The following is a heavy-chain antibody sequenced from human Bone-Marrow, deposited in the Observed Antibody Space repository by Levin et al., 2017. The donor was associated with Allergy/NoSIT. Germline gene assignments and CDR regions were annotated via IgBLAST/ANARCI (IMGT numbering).Heavy chain of an antibody. J-gene: IGHJ4*02. CDR3: AGSSSGTGQFDQ. Sequence: KISCKASGGIFSTYVISWVRQAPGQGLEWMGGIVPIFGTTHYAQKLQGRITITADKSTSTAYMELSRLRSEETAVYYCAGSSSGTGQFDQWGQGTLVTVSS. V-gene: IGHV1-69*06. CDR2: IVPIFGTT. CDR1: GGIFSTYV. D-gene: IGHD6-6*01.